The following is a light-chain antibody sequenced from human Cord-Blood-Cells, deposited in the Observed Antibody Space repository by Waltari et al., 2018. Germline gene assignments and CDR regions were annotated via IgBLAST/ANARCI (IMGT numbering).Light chain of an antibody. CDR2: AAS. V-gene: IGKV1-39*01. J-gene: IGKJ2*01. Sequence: DIQTTQSPSSLSASVGDRVTITCRASQSISSYLNWYQQKPGKAPKLLIYAASSLQSGVPSRFSGSGSGTDFTLTISSLQPEDFATYYCQQSYSTLETFGQGTKLEIK. CDR3: QQSYSTLET. CDR1: QSISSY.